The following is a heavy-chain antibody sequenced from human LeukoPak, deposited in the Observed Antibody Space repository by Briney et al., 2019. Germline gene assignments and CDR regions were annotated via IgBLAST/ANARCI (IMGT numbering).Heavy chain of an antibody. D-gene: IGHD5-24*01. V-gene: IGHV3-48*03. CDR1: GFTFSSYE. Sequence: GGSLRLSCAASGFTFSSYEMNWVRQAPGKGLEWVSYINTRGTTIYYADSVKGRFTISRDNAKNPLYLQMNSLRAEDTAVYYCARDLWVATIFPGAFDIWGQGTMVTVSS. CDR2: INTRGTTI. CDR3: ARDLWVATIFPGAFDI. J-gene: IGHJ3*02.